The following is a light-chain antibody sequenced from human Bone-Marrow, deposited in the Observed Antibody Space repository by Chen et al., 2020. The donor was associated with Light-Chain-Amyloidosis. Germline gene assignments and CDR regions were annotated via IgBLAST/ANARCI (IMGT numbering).Light chain of an antibody. J-gene: IGKJ2*01. CDR3: MQALQTPRT. CDR1: QSLLHSNGYNY. V-gene: IGKV2-28*01. Sequence: IVMTQSPLSLPVTPGEPPSISCRSSQSLLHSNGYNYLDWYLQKPGQSPQLLIYLGSNRASGVPDRFSGSGSGTDFTLKISRVEAEDVGVYYCMQALQTPRTFGQGTKLEIK. CDR2: LGS.